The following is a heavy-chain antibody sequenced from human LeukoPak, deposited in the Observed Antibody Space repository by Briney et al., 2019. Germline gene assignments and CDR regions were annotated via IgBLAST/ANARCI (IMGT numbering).Heavy chain of an antibody. V-gene: IGHV4-31*03. CDR1: GGSISSGGYY. J-gene: IGHJ4*02. D-gene: IGHD3-22*01. CDR3: ARAGQDYYDSSGYLDY. CDR2: IYYSGGT. Sequence: SETLSLTCTVSGGSISSGGYYWSWIRQHPGKGLEWIGYIYYSGGTYYNPSLKSRVTISVDTSKNQFSLKLSSVTAADTAVYYCARAGQDYYDSSGYLDYWGQGTLVTVSS.